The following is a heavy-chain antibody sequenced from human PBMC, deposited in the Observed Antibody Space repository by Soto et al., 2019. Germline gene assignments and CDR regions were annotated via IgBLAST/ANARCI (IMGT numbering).Heavy chain of an antibody. V-gene: IGHV4-31*03. D-gene: IGHD5-18*01. CDR2: IYYSGST. Sequence: QVQLQESGPGLVKPSQTLSLTCTVSGGSISSGGYYWSWIRQHPGKGLEWIGYIYYSGSTYYNPSLQSRVTIAVDTSKNQFPLTLSNVTAADTAVNYCPRGGYGYGYRYFELWGRGTLVTVSS. CDR1: GGSISSGGYY. CDR3: PRGGYGYGYRYFEL. J-gene: IGHJ2*01.